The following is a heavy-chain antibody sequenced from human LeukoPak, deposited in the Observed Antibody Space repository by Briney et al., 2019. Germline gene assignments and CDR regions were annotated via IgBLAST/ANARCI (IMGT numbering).Heavy chain of an antibody. CDR1: GYTFTGYY. Sequence: GASVKVSCKASGYTFTGYYMHWVRQAPGQGLEWMGWINPNSGGTNYAQKFQGRVTMTRDTSISTAYMELSRLRSDDTAVCYCARDWIYGSGSSHDYWGQGTLVTVSS. J-gene: IGHJ4*02. CDR2: INPNSGGT. V-gene: IGHV1-2*02. D-gene: IGHD3-10*01. CDR3: ARDWIYGSGSSHDY.